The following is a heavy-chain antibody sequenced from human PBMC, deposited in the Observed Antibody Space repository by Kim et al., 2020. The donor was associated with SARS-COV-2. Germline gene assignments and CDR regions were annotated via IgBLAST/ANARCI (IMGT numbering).Heavy chain of an antibody. J-gene: IGHJ5*02. D-gene: IGHD1-7*01. V-gene: IGHV4-61*01. CDR3: ARERYNWNYISGGWFDP. CDR1: GGSVSSGSYY. CDR2: IYYSGST. Sequence: SETLSLTCTVSGGSVSSGSYYWSWIRQPPGKGLEWIGYIYYSGSTNYNPSLKSRVTISVDTSKNQFSLKLSSVTAADTAVYYCARERYNWNYISGGWFDPWGQGTLVTVSS.